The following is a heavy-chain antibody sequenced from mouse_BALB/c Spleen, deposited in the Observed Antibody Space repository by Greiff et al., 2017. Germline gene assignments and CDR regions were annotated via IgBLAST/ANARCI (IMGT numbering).Heavy chain of an antibody. CDR1: GFTFSSFG. CDR3: ARSELGRVGYFDV. V-gene: IGHV5-17*02. CDR2: ISSGSSTI. D-gene: IGHD4-1*01. J-gene: IGHJ1*01. Sequence: EVQLVESGGGLVQPGGSRKLSCAASGFTFSSFGMHWVRQAPEKGLEWVAYISSGSSTIYYADTVKGRFTISRDNPKNTLFLQMTSLRSEDTAMYYCARSELGRVGYFDVWGAGTTGTVSS.